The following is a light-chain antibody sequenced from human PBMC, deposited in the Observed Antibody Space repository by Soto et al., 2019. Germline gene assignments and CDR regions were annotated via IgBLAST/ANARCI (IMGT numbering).Light chain of an antibody. Sequence: DIQMTQSPSTLSVSVGDRVTITCRASHSMSRWVAWYHPKPGKSPELLIYEASSLKSGVPSRFSGSGSRTEFTLTISSLQPDDLASYYCQQYNIYPWTFGQGTKVEIK. CDR2: EAS. V-gene: IGKV1-5*03. CDR1: HSMSRW. J-gene: IGKJ1*01. CDR3: QQYNIYPWT.